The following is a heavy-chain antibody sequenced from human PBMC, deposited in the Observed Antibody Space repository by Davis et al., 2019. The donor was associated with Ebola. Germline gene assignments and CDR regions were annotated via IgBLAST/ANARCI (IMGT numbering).Heavy chain of an antibody. CDR2: INSDGSST. V-gene: IGHV3-74*01. Sequence: GESLKISCAASGFTFSSYWMHWVRQAPGKGLVWVSRINSDGSSTSYADSVKGRFTISRDNAKNSLYLQMNSLRAEDTAVYYCARELVVYAMGYYYYYGMDVWGQGTTVTVSS. J-gene: IGHJ6*02. CDR1: GFTFSSYW. D-gene: IGHD2-8*02. CDR3: ARELVVYAMGYYYYYGMDV.